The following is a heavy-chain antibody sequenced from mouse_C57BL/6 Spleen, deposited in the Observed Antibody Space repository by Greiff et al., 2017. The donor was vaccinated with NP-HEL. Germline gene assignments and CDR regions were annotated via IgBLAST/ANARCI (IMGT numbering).Heavy chain of an antibody. V-gene: IGHV5-6*02. Sequence: DVKLVESGGDLVKPGGSLKLSCAASGFTFSSYGMSWVRQTPDKRLEWVATISSGGSYTYYPDNVKGRFTISRDNAKNTLYLQMSSLKSEDTAMYYCARRGGNYDDGVAGYYFDDWGKGTTLTVSS. CDR3: ARRGGNYDDGVAGYYFDD. D-gene: IGHD2-4*01. CDR2: ISSGGSYT. J-gene: IGHJ2*01. CDR1: GFTFSSYG.